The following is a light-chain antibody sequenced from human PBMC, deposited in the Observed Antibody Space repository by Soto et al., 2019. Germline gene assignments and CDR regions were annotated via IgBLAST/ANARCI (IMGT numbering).Light chain of an antibody. J-gene: IGLJ2*01. V-gene: IGLV1-40*01. Sequence: QSVLTQPPSVSGAPGQGVTISCTGSRSNIGATYGVHWYRQLPGTAPKLLIYGNTNRPSGVPDRFSGSKSGTSASLVITGLQVEDEADYYCQSYDSSLSGSVFGGGTKLTVL. CDR1: RSNIGATYG. CDR3: QSYDSSLSGSV. CDR2: GNT.